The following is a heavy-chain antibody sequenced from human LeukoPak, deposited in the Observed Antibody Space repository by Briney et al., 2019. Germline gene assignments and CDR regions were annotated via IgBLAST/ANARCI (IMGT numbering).Heavy chain of an antibody. CDR3: ARGFGTTHSYSSGYLQGYVGYFQH. V-gene: IGHV4-34*01. D-gene: IGHD3-22*01. J-gene: IGHJ1*01. CDR1: GGSFSGYY. CDR2: INHSGST. Sequence: SETLSLTCAVYGGSFSGYYWSWIRQPPGKGLEWIGEINHSGSTNYNPSLKSRVTISVDTSKNQFSLKLSSVTAADTAVYYCARGFGTTHSYSSGYLQGYVGYFQHWGQGTLVTVSS.